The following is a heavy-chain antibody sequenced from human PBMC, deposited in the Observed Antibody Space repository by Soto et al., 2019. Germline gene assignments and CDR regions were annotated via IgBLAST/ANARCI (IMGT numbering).Heavy chain of an antibody. D-gene: IGHD4-17*01. J-gene: IGHJ4*02. Sequence: GGSLRLSCAASGFTFSSYSMNWVRQAPGKGLEWVSYISSSSSTIYYADSVKGRFTISRDNAKNSLYLQMNSLRAEDTAVYYCARLYGELDYWGQGTLVTVSS. CDR1: GFTFSSYS. CDR3: ARLYGELDY. CDR2: ISSSSSTI. V-gene: IGHV3-48*01.